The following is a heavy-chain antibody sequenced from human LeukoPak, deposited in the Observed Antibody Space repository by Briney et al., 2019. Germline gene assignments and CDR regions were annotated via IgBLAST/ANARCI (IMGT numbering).Heavy chain of an antibody. V-gene: IGHV3-48*03. D-gene: IGHD4-23*01. J-gene: IGHJ4*02. CDR3: ARTVARIGY. CDR1: GFTFSSYE. CDR2: ISSSGSTI. Sequence: GGSLRLSCAASGFTFSSYEMNWVRQAPGKGLEWVSHISSSGSTIYYTDSVKGRFTISRDNSKNSLYLQMNSLRAEDTAIYYCARTVARIGYWGQGTLVTVAS.